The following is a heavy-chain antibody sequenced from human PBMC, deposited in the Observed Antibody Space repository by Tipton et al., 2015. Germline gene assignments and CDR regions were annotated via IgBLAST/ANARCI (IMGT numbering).Heavy chain of an antibody. CDR1: GGSIVSDTYY. V-gene: IGHV4-61*02. J-gene: IGHJ5*02. Sequence: LRLSCTVSGGSIVSDTYYWSWIRQPAGKGLEWIGRIYTSGITNYGITNYNPSLKSRVAISVDTSTNQFSLKLSFVTASDTAVYYCARDWARGCNGAICYGNWFDPWGQGTLVTVSS. CDR2: IYTSGIT. CDR3: ARDWARGCNGAICYGNWFDP. D-gene: IGHD2-15*01.